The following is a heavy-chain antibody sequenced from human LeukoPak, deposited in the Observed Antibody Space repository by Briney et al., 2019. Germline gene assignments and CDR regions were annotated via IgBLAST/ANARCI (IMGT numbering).Heavy chain of an antibody. Sequence: GRSLRLSCAASGFTFSSYGMHWVRQAPGKGLEWVAVIWYDGSNKYYADSVKGRFTISRDNSKNTLYLQMNSLRAEDTAVYYCARDYLLPRGTNYYYGMDVWGQGTTVTVS. D-gene: IGHD3-16*01. CDR1: GFTFSSYG. CDR2: IWYDGSNK. V-gene: IGHV3-33*01. CDR3: ARDYLLPRGTNYYYGMDV. J-gene: IGHJ6*02.